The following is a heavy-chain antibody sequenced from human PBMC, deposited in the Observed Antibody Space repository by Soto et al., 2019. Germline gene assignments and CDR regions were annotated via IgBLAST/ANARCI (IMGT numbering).Heavy chain of an antibody. V-gene: IGHV4-31*03. J-gene: IGHJ5*02. D-gene: IGHD3-22*01. CDR1: GDSISSGGYY. CDR2: IYYSGST. Sequence: PSETLSLTCTVSGDSISSGGYYWSWIRQHPGKGLEWIGYIYYSGSTYYNPSLKSRVTISVDTSKNQFSLKLSSVTAADTAVYYCARGIVVVENWFDPWGQGTLVTVS. CDR3: ARGIVVVENWFDP.